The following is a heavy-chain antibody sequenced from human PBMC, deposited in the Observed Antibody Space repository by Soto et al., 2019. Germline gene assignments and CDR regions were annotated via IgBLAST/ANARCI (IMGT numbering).Heavy chain of an antibody. CDR2: ITSKAYAGTT. CDR3: SRDRSNSGWPEFFQH. CDR1: GFTFGDYA. D-gene: IGHD6-19*01. Sequence: GGSLRLSCTTSGFTFGDYAMSWFRQAPGKGLEWIGFITSKAYAGTTEYAASVKGRFTISRDDSRSIAYLQMDSLKTEDTAVYYCSRDRSNSGWPEFFQHWGQGTLVTVSS. V-gene: IGHV3-49*03. J-gene: IGHJ1*01.